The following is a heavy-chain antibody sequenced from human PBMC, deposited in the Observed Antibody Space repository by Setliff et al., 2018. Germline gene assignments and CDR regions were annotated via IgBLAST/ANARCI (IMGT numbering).Heavy chain of an antibody. V-gene: IGHV1-18*01. D-gene: IGHD3-16*02. J-gene: IGHJ5*02. Sequence: EASVKVSCKASGYTFTRYGISWVRQAPGQGLEWMGWISAYNGNTNYAQKLQGRVTMTTDTSTSTAYMELRSLRSDDTAVYYCARVNPTMITFGGVIVIWFDPWGQGTLVTVSS. CDR1: GYTFTRYG. CDR2: ISAYNGNT. CDR3: ARVNPTMITFGGVIVIWFDP.